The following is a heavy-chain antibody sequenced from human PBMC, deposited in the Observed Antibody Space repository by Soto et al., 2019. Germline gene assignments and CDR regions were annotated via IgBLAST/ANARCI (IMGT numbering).Heavy chain of an antibody. CDR2: INAGNGNT. V-gene: IGHV1-3*01. CDR3: ARTVGDYYGMDV. CDR1: GYTFTSYA. J-gene: IGHJ6*02. Sequence: QVQLVQSGAEVKKPGASVKVACKASGYTFTSYARHCVRQAPGQRLEWMGWINAGNGNTKYSQKFQGRVTITRDTSASTAYMELSSLRSEDTAVYYCARTVGDYYGMDVWGQGTTVTVSS. D-gene: IGHD4-17*01.